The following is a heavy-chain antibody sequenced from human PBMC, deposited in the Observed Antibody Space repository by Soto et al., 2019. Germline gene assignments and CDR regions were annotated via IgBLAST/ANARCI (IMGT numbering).Heavy chain of an antibody. CDR3: ARDMVDTAMVHGVYYYYGMDV. D-gene: IGHD5-18*01. J-gene: IGHJ6*02. Sequence: QVQLVESGGGVVQPGRSLRLSCAASGFTFSSYAMHWVRQAPGKGLEWVAVISYDGSNKYYADSVKGRFTISRDNSKNMMXLXMNSLRAEDTAVYYCARDMVDTAMVHGVYYYYGMDVWGQGTTVTVSS. CDR2: ISYDGSNK. CDR1: GFTFSSYA. V-gene: IGHV3-30-3*01.